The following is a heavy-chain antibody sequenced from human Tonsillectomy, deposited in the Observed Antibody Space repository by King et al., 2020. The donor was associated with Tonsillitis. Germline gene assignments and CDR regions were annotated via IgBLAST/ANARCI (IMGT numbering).Heavy chain of an antibody. CDR1: GFTFSGAA. CDR2: IRSKANSYAT. V-gene: IGHV3-73*02. CDR3: TRGGDYDSGYYYGMDV. Sequence: VQLVESGGGLVQPGGSLTLSCAASGFTFSGAAMHWVGQASGKGREWVGLIRSKANSYATVYAASVNGRFTAPRDDSKKTAYLQVNSLKTEDTAVYYCTRGGDYDSGYYYGMDVWGQGTTVTVSS. D-gene: IGHD4-17*01. J-gene: IGHJ6*02.